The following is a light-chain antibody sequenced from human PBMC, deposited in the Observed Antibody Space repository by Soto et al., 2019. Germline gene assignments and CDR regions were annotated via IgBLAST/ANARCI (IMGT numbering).Light chain of an antibody. J-gene: IGKJ5*01. CDR1: QSVTSNY. V-gene: IGKV3D-20*02. Sequence: TQSPGTLSLSPGERATLSCRASQSVTSNYLAWYQQKPGXAPXLLIYDASNRATGIPARFSGSGSGTDFTLTISSLEPEDFAVYYCQQRSNCLFGQGTRLEIK. CDR3: QQRSNCL. CDR2: DAS.